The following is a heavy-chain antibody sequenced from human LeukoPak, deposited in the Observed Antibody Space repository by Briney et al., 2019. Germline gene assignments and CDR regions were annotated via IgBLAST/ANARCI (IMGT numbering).Heavy chain of an antibody. D-gene: IGHD5/OR15-5a*01. CDR2: VNNDGSST. CDR1: GFSFNEHW. J-gene: IGHJ4*02. Sequence: PGGSLRLSCAASGFSFNEHWMHWVRQAPGKGLVWVSYVNNDGSSTSYADSVKGRFTISRDNAKNTLYLQMNSLRAEDTAVYYCARGGLSTGLDYWGQGTLVTVSS. V-gene: IGHV3-74*01. CDR3: ARGGLSTGLDY.